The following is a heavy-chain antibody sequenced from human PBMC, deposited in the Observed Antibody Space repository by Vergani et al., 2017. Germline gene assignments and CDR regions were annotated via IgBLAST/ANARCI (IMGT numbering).Heavy chain of an antibody. J-gene: IGHJ6*02. CDR3: ATSRADYYYYYGMDV. V-gene: IGHV4-39*01. CDR1: GGSISSSSYY. Sequence: QLQLQESGPGLVKPSETLSLTCTVSGGSISSSSYYWGWIRQPPGKGLEWIGSIYYSGSTYYNPSLKSRVTISIDTSKKQFSLKLSSVTAADTAVYYCATSRADYYYYYGMDVWGQGTTVTVSS. CDR2: IYYSGST.